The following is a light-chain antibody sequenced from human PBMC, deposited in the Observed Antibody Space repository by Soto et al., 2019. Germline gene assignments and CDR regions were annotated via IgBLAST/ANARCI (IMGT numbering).Light chain of an antibody. V-gene: IGLV2-14*01. CDR1: SSDIGAYNY. Sequence: QSALTQPASVSGSPGQSTTIFCSGTSSDIGAYNYVSWYQHHPGRAPTPMIYEVSNRPSGVSNRFSASKSGKTASLTISGLQAEDEADYYCLSYTATNTLVFGGGTKLTVL. J-gene: IGLJ2*01. CDR3: LSYTATNTLV. CDR2: EVS.